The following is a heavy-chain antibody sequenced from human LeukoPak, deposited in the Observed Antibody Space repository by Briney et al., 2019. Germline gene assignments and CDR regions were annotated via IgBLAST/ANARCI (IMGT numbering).Heavy chain of an antibody. V-gene: IGHV4-59*11. CDR1: GASMSGQH. J-gene: IGHJ6*03. CDR2: IHYDGRT. D-gene: IGHD3-3*01. CDR3: ARGLYYDHYHYYMDV. Sequence: PSETLSLTCTVSGASMSGQHWSWIRQAPGKGLEWIAWIHYDGRTNYNPSLKSRVTMSVDTSKNQFSLKLSSVTAADTAVYYCARGLYYDHYHYYMDVWGKGTTVTVSS.